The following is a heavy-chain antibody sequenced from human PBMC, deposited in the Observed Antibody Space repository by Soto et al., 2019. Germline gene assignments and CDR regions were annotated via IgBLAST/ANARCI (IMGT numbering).Heavy chain of an antibody. CDR2: INHSGST. Sequence: QVQLQQWGAGLLKPSETLSLTCAVYGGSFSGYYWSWIRQPPGKGLEWIGEINHSGSTNYNPSLKSRVTISVDTSKDQFSLKLSSVTAADTAVYYCARYGDNYYFDYWGQGTLVTVSS. V-gene: IGHV4-34*01. J-gene: IGHJ4*02. D-gene: IGHD4-17*01. CDR1: GGSFSGYY. CDR3: ARYGDNYYFDY.